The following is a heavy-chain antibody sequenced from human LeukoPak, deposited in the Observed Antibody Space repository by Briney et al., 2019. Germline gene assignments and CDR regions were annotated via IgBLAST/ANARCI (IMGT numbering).Heavy chain of an antibody. CDR1: GGSIGTYY. CDR3: ARHIGGGIEDMDV. CDR2: IYVTGST. Sequence: SETLSLTCTVSGGSIGTYYWSWIRHSPGKGLEWIGYIYVTGSTRYNPYLQSRVPISVDTSRNQFFLKMSSVTAADTAVYYCARHIGGGIEDMDVWGKGTKVTVSS. V-gene: IGHV4-59*08. J-gene: IGHJ6*03. D-gene: IGHD3-16*02.